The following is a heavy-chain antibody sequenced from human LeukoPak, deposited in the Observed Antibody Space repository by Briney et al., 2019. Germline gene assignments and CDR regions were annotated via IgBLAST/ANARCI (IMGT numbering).Heavy chain of an antibody. J-gene: IGHJ4*02. CDR1: GFTFSSSA. CDR3: ARGEKTTAGDYFDY. Sequence: PGGSLRLSCAASGFTFSSSAMHWVRQAPGKGLEWVAVISYDGSDRYYADSVKGRFTISRDNSQNTLYLQMNSLRAEDTTVYYCARGEKTTAGDYFDYWGQGILVTVSS. CDR2: ISYDGSDR. V-gene: IGHV3-30-3*01. D-gene: IGHD4-17*01.